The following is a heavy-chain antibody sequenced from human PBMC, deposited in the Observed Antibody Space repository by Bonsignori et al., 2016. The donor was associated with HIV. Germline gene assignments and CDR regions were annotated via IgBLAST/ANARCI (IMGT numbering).Heavy chain of an antibody. CDR2: IIPNSGAT. V-gene: IGHV1-2*02. CDR3: AHQLLLAFDL. D-gene: IGHD3-22*01. J-gene: IGHJ3*01. Sequence: QVQLIQSGAEVKKPGASVKVSCKASGNTFTGYYIHWVRQAPGQGLEWMGWIIPNSGATNYAQNFQGRVTMTMDTSTSTTYMEVRRLRSDDTAVYFCAHQLLLAFDLWGQGT. CDR1: GNTFTGYY.